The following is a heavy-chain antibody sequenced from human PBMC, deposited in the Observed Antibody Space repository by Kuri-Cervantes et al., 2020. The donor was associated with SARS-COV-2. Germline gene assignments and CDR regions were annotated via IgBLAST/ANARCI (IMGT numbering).Heavy chain of an antibody. CDR1: GGTFSSYA. J-gene: IGHJ4*02. CDR2: IIPIFGTA. D-gene: IGHD3-22*01. CDR3: ARGDYYDSSGYLLPEFDY. V-gene: IGHV1-69*06. Sequence: SVKVSCKASGGTFSSYAISWVRQAPGQGPEWMGGIIPIFGTANYARKFQGRVTITADKSTSTAYMELSSLRSEDTAVYYCARGDYYDSSGYLLPEFDYWGQGTLVTVSS.